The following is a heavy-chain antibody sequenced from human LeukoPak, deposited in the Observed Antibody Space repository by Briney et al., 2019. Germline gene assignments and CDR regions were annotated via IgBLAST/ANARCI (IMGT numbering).Heavy chain of an antibody. CDR2: ISSSSSYI. CDR3: ARVETIFGVVTGFDP. CDR1: GFTFSSYS. D-gene: IGHD3-3*01. J-gene: IGHJ5*02. V-gene: IGHV3-21*01. Sequence: GGSLRLSCAASGFTFSSYSMNWVRQAPGKGLEWVSSISSSSSYIYYADSVKGRFTISRDNAKNSLYLQMNSLRAEDTAVYYCARVETIFGVVTGFDPWGQGTLVTVSP.